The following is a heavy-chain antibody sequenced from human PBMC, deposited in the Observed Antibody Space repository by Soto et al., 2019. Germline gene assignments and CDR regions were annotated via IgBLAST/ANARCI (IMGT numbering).Heavy chain of an antibody. V-gene: IGHV5-10-1*01. D-gene: IGHD3-16*01. CDR3: ARHTSERYGMDV. CDR2: IAPSDSYT. CDR1: GYDFTTFW. Sequence: GESLKISCKGSGYDFTTFWISWVRQMPGKGLEWMGTIAPSDSYTKYSPSFQGHVTISADKSISTAYLQWSSLKASDTAMFYCARHTSERYGMDVWGQGTTVTVSS. J-gene: IGHJ6*02.